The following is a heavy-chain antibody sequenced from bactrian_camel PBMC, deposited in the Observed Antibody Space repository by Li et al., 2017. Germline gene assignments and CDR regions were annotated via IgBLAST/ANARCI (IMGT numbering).Heavy chain of an antibody. CDR1: GYTYPRYY. D-gene: IGHD4*01. J-gene: IGHJ4*01. Sequence: DVQLVESGGGSVQVGGSLKLSCAVSGYTYPRYYMAWFRQAPGKEREGLASIDSDGATTYADSVKGRFIISIDNAVNTVYLRMNSLKSEDTAVYTCAVYDAYAGKCSFREDFYDYWGPGTQVTVS. V-gene: IGHV3S10*01. CDR2: IDSDGAT. CDR3: AVYDAYAGKCSFREDFYDY.